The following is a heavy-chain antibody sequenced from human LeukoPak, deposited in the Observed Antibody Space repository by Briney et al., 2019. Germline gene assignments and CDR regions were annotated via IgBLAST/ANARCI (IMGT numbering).Heavy chain of an antibody. V-gene: IGHV4-38-2*02. J-gene: IGHJ4*02. Sequence: SETLSLTCTVSGYSISSGYYWGWIRQPPGKGLEWIGSIYHSGSTYYNPSLKSRVTISVDTSKNQFSLKLSSVTAADTAVCYCARKWELLSYFDYWGQGTLVTVSS. D-gene: IGHD1-26*01. CDR1: GYSISSGYY. CDR3: ARKWELLSYFDY. CDR2: IYHSGST.